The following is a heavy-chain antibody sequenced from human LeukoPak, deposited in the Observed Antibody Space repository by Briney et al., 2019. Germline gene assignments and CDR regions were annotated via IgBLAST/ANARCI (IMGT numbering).Heavy chain of an antibody. D-gene: IGHD3-10*01. J-gene: IGHJ4*02. Sequence: SETLSLTCTVSGGSISDSSYHWGWVRQPPGTGREWIGSIYYSGTTYYRPSLKSRVTISVDTSKNQFSLKLTSVPAADTAVYYCAREVASSVHYWGQGTLVTVSS. CDR3: AREVASSVHY. CDR2: IYYSGTT. CDR1: GGSISDSSYH. V-gene: IGHV4-39*01.